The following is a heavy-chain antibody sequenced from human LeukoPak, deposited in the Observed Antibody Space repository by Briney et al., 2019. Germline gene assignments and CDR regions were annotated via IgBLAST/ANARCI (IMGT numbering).Heavy chain of an antibody. CDR3: ARAVAIHDAFDI. D-gene: IGHD2-15*01. V-gene: IGHV3-11*01. CDR1: GFTFSDYY. Sequence: GGSLRLSCAASGFTFSDYYMSWIRQAPGKGLEWVSYISSSGSTIYCADSVKGRFTISRDNAKNSLYLQMNSLRAEDTAVYYCARAVAIHDAFDIWGQGTMVTVSS. J-gene: IGHJ3*02. CDR2: ISSSGSTI.